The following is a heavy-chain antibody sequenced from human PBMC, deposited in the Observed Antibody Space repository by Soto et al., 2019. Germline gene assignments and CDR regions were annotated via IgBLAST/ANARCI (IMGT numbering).Heavy chain of an antibody. Sequence: QVQLVQSESEVKKPGASVKVSCKASGYTFTSYGITWVRQAPGQGLEWMGWISAYNGNTKYAQKLQGRVTMTTDTSTSTAYMELRSLRSDDTAVYYCARELPRWNYDSSGTVDYWGQGTLVTVSS. J-gene: IGHJ4*02. CDR2: ISAYNGNT. CDR3: ARELPRWNYDSSGTVDY. CDR1: GYTFTSYG. D-gene: IGHD3-22*01. V-gene: IGHV1-18*01.